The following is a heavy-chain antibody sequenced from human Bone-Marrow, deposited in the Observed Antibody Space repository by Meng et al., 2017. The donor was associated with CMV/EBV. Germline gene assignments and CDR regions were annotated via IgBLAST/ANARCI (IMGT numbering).Heavy chain of an antibody. D-gene: IGHD4-11*01. V-gene: IGHV3-11*04. CDR2: ISSSSSTI. CDR1: GFTFSDYY. Sequence: GESLKISCAASGFTFSDYYMSWIRQAPGKGLEWVSYISSSSSTIYYADSVKGRFTISRDNAKNSLYLQMNSLRAEDTAVYYCARGYDYSCFDYWGQGTLVTVSS. CDR3: ARGYDYSCFDY. J-gene: IGHJ4*02.